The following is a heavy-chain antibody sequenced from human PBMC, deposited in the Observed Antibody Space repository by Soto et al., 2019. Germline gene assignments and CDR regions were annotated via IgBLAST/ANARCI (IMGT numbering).Heavy chain of an antibody. J-gene: IGHJ6*02. V-gene: IGHV4-30-2*01. Sequence: QLQLQESGSGLVKPSQTLSLTCAVSGGSISSGGYSWSWIRQPPGKGLEWIGYIYHSGSTYYNPSLQSRVTISVDRSKNQFSLKLSSVTAADTAVYYCARADSSSNYYYGMDVWGQGTTVTVSS. CDR3: ARADSSSNYYYGMDV. D-gene: IGHD6-13*01. CDR2: IYHSGST. CDR1: GGSISSGGYS.